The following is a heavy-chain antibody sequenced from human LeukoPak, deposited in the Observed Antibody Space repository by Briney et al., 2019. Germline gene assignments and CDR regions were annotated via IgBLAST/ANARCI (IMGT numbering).Heavy chain of an antibody. V-gene: IGHV3-53*04. J-gene: IGHJ6*02. CDR2: IYAGGST. CDR1: GFTVSSNY. Sequence: GGSLRLSCAASGFTVSSNYMSWVRQALGKGLEWVSLIYAGGSTYYPDAVKGRFTIPIHNSKNTLHLQLNCLKVEDTAVYYCATAGSSELLWDYAMDVWGQGTTVTVSS. CDR3: ATAGSSELLWDYAMDV. D-gene: IGHD3-10*01.